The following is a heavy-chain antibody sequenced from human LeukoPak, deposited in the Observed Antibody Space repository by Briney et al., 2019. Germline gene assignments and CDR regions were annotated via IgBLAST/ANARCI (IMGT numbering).Heavy chain of an antibody. CDR2: ISPYNGNT. J-gene: IGHJ6*03. Sequence: ASVKVSCKASGYTFTSYGISWVRQAPGQGLELMGWISPYNGNTNYAQKLQGRVTMTTDTSTSKAYMELRSLRSDDTAVYYCARGIAVEFYYYMDVWGKGTTVTVSS. D-gene: IGHD6-19*01. V-gene: IGHV1-18*01. CDR3: ARGIAVEFYYYMDV. CDR1: GYTFTSYG.